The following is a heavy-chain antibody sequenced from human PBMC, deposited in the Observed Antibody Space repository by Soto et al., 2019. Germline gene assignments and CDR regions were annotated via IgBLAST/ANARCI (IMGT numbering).Heavy chain of an antibody. D-gene: IGHD6-19*01. CDR1: GYTFIDYY. CDR3: ARPPGYISDWYYFDL. CDR2: ISPKSGGT. J-gene: IGHJ4*02. Sequence: QVQLVQSGAEVKKPGASVKVSCEASGYTFIDYYMHWVRQAPGQGFEWMGRISPKSGGTNYAQKFQGRVTMTWDTSLNTAYMELSSIMSEDKAVYYCARPPGYISDWYYFDLWGQGTLVTVSS. V-gene: IGHV1-2*02.